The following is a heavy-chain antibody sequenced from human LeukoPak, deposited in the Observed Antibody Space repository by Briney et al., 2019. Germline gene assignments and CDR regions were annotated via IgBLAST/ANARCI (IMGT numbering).Heavy chain of an antibody. V-gene: IGHV4-59*08. J-gene: IGHJ6*02. Sequence: ASETLSLTCIVSGGSISSYYWSWIRQPPGKGLEWIGYIYYSGSTNYNPSLKSRVTISVDTSKNQFSLKLSSVTAADTAVYYCATRSHIAAAGSGYYGMDVWGQGTTVTVSS. D-gene: IGHD6-13*01. CDR3: ATRSHIAAAGSGYYGMDV. CDR1: GGSISSYY. CDR2: IYYSGST.